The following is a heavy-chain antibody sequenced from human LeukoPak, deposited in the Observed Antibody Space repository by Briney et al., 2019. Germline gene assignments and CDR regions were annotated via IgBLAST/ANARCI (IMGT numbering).Heavy chain of an antibody. D-gene: IGHD3-10*01. CDR1: GGSFTNYY. Sequence: SETLSLTCTVSGGSFTNYYWSWIRQPPGKGLDWIGHIYYSGSTNYNPSLKSRVTISLDTSKHQFSLKVISVTAADTAVYYCARVAKHFRGGLSFYYMDVWGKGTMVTISS. CDR2: IYYSGST. CDR3: ARVAKHFRGGLSFYYMDV. J-gene: IGHJ6*03. V-gene: IGHV4-59*01.